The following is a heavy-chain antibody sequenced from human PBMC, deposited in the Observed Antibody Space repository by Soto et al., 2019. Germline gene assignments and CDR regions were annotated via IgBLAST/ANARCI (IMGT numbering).Heavy chain of an antibody. V-gene: IGHV3-30-3*01. J-gene: IGHJ4*02. CDR3: ARGASPYYYDSSGSYSFDY. Sequence: QVQLVESGGGVVQPGRSLRLSCAASGFTFSSYAMHWVRQAPGKGLEWVAVISYDGSNKYYADSVKGRFTISRDNSKNTLYLQMNSLRAEDTAVYYCARGASPYYYDSSGSYSFDYWGQGTLVTVSS. CDR1: GFTFSSYA. CDR2: ISYDGSNK. D-gene: IGHD3-22*01.